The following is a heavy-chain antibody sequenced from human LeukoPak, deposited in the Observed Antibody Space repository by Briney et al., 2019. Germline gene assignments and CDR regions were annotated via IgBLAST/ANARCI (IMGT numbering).Heavy chain of an antibody. J-gene: IGHJ4*02. CDR1: GYTFTGYY. D-gene: IGHD3-3*01. Sequence: ASVKVSCKASGYTFTGYYMHWVRQAPGQGLEWMGWINLNSGGTNYAQKFQDRVTITRDTSISTAYMELSRLRSDDTAVYYCARTLRGDFWSGYYFDYWGQGTLVTVSS. CDR3: ARTLRGDFWSGYYFDY. CDR2: INLNSGGT. V-gene: IGHV1-2*02.